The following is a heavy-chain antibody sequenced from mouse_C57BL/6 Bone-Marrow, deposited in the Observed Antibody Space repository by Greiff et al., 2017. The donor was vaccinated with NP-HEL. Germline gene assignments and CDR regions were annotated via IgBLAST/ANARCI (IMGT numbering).Heavy chain of an antibody. Sequence: VKLQQPGAELVRPGSSVKLSCKASGYTFTSYWMDWVKQRPGQGLEWIGNIYPSDSETHYNQKFKDKATLTVDKSSSTAYMQLSSLTSEDSAVYYCARGEYYYGCRYYFDYWGQGTTLTVSS. V-gene: IGHV1-61*01. D-gene: IGHD1-1*01. CDR2: IYPSDSET. J-gene: IGHJ2*01. CDR1: GYTFTSYW. CDR3: ARGEYYYGCRYYFDY.